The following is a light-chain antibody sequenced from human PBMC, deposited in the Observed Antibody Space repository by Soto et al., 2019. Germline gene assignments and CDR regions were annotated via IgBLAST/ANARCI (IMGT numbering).Light chain of an antibody. J-gene: IGKJ5*01. Sequence: EIVLTQSQGTLSLSPGERATLSCRASQSVSSSYLAWYQQKPGQATRLLIYGASSRATGIPERFSGSGSGTDFTLTISRLEAEDFAVYYCQQYGSSPIAFGQGTRLEIK. CDR3: QQYGSSPIA. CDR2: GAS. V-gene: IGKV3-20*01. CDR1: QSVSSSY.